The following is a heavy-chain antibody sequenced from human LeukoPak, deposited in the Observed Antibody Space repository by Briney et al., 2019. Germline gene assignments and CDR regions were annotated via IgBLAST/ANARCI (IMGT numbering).Heavy chain of an antibody. CDR1: GYTFTGYY. D-gene: IGHD3-22*01. J-gene: IGHJ4*02. Sequence: ASAKVSCKASGYTFTGYYMHWVRQAPGQGLEWMGWINPNSGGTNYAQKFQGRVTMTRDTSISTAYMELSRLRSDDTAVYYCARGFGVYYYDSSGYYYDYWGQGTLVTVSS. V-gene: IGHV1-2*02. CDR3: ARGFGVYYYDSSGYYYDY. CDR2: INPNSGGT.